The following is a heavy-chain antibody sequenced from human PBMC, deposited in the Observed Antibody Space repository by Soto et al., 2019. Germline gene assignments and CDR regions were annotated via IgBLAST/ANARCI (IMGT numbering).Heavy chain of an antibody. J-gene: IGHJ6*02. CDR1: GFSLSNAW. CDR3: TTDQRYYYYGMDV. Sequence: PGGSLRLSCAASGFSLSNAWMSWVRQAPGKGLEWVGRIKSKTDGGTTDYAAPVKGRFTISRDDSKNTLYLQMNSLKTEDTAVYYCTTDQRYYYYGMDVWGQGTTVTVSS. CDR2: IKSKTDGGTT. V-gene: IGHV3-15*01.